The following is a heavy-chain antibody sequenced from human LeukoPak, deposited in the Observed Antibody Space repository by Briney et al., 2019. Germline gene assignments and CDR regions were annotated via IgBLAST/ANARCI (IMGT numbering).Heavy chain of an antibody. J-gene: IGHJ4*02. CDR1: GFTFSSYG. V-gene: IGHV3-30*18. CDR3: AKGGYSYGYEITDLDY. CDR2: ISYDGSNK. D-gene: IGHD5-18*01. Sequence: RPGGSLRLSCAASGFTFSSYGMHWVRQAPGKGLEWVAVISYDGSNKYYADSVKGRFTISRDNSKNTLYLQMNSLRAEDTAVYYCAKGGYSYGYEITDLDYWGQGTLVTVSS.